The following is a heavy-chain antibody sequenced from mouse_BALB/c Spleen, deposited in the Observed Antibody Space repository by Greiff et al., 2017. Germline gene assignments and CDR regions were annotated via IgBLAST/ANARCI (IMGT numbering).Heavy chain of an antibody. D-gene: IGHD2-2*01. V-gene: IGHV5-6-5*01. CDR2: ISSGGST. J-gene: IGHJ1*01. CDR1: GFTFSSYA. CDR3: ARGPIYYGYDGYFDV. Sequence: EVMLVESGGGLVKPGGSLKLSCAASGFTFSSYAMSWVRQTPEKRLEWVASISSGGSTYYPDSVKGRFTISRDNARNILYLQMSSLRSEDTAMYYCARGPIYYGYDGYFDVWGAGTTVTVSS.